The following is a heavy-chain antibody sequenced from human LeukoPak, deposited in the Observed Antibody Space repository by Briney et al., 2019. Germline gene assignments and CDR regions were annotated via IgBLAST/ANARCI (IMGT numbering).Heavy chain of an antibody. CDR1: GFTFSSYS. D-gene: IGHD4-17*01. V-gene: IGHV3-21*01. CDR3: ARDSHVDYDVFAEYFQH. J-gene: IGHJ1*01. Sequence: GGSLRLSCAASGFTFSSYSMNWVRQAPGKGLEWVSSISSSSRYIYYADSVKGRFTISRDNAKNSLYLQMNSLRAEDTAVYYCARDSHVDYDVFAEYFQHWGQGTLVTVSS. CDR2: ISSSSRYI.